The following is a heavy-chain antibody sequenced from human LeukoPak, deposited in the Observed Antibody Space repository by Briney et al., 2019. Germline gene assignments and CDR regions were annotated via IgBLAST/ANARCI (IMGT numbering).Heavy chain of an antibody. CDR2: IYPGVSDT. CDR3: ARRSYYYGSGSYYNGGFDY. J-gene: IGHJ4*02. D-gene: IGHD3-10*01. Sequence: GESLKISCKGSGYSFTSYWIGWVRQMPGKGLEWMGIIYPGVSDTRHSPSFQGQVTISADKSISTAYLQWSSLKASDTAMYYCARRSYYYGSGSYYNGGFDYWGQGTLVTVSS. CDR1: GYSFTSYW. V-gene: IGHV5-51*01.